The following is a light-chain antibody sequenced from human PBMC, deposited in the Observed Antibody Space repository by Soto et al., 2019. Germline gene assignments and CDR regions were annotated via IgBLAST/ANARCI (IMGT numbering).Light chain of an antibody. J-gene: IGKJ2*01. CDR2: ATS. CDR1: EDIGHF. V-gene: IGKV1-27*01. Sequence: DIQMAQSPSSLSASVGDTVTLTCRASEDIGHFLAWYQQRPGTVPKLLIYATSRLQPGVPSRFSGSGSGTDFTLTVSSLQPEDFAIYYCQQSSFTGYTFGQGTKVDIK. CDR3: QQSSFTGYT.